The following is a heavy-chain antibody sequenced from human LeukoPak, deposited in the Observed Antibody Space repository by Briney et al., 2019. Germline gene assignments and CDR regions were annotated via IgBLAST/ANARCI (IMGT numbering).Heavy chain of an antibody. J-gene: IGHJ4*02. Sequence: PGGSLRLSCAASGFTFSSYWMSWVRQAPGKGLEWVANIKQDGSEKYYVDSVKGRFTISRDNAKNSLYLQMNSLRAEDTAVYYCARERSWGQWLVNYYFDYWGQGTLVTVSS. V-gene: IGHV3-7*01. CDR1: GFTFSSYW. D-gene: IGHD6-19*01. CDR2: IKQDGSEK. CDR3: ARERSWGQWLVNYYFDY.